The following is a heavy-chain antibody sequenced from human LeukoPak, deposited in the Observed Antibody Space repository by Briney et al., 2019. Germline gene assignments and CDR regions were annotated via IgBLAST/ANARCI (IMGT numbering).Heavy chain of an antibody. J-gene: IGHJ4*02. Sequence: ASVKVSCKVSGYTLTELSMHWVRQAPGKGLEWMGGFDPEDGETIYAQKFQGRVTMTEDTSTDTAYMELSSLRSEDTAVYYCATDRGYSSSWYSRGYFDYWGQGTLVTVSP. CDR2: FDPEDGET. CDR3: ATDRGYSSSWYSRGYFDY. V-gene: IGHV1-24*01. D-gene: IGHD6-13*01. CDR1: GYTLTELS.